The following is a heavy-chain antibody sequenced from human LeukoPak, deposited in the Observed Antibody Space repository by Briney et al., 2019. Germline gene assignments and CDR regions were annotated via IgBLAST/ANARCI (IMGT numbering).Heavy chain of an antibody. CDR1: GGTFSSYA. Sequence: SVKVSCKASGGTFSSYAISWVRQAPGQGLEWMGRIIPIFGTANYAQKFQGRVTITTDESTSTAYMELSSLRSEDTAVYFCAKSLIRGVHDAFDVWGQGTMVTVSS. V-gene: IGHV1-69*05. D-gene: IGHD3-10*01. CDR3: AKSLIRGVHDAFDV. J-gene: IGHJ3*01. CDR2: IIPIFGTA.